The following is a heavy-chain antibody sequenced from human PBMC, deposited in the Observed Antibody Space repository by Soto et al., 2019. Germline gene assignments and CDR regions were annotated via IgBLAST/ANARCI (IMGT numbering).Heavy chain of an antibody. Sequence: QVQLVQSGAEVKKPGSSVKVSCKASGGTFSSYAISWVRQAPGQGLEWMGGIIPMFGTAKYAQKFQGRVTVTADESTSTAYMELSSLRSEDTAVYYCARDRCSSSCPNWFDPWGQGTLVTVSS. CDR1: GGTFSSYA. J-gene: IGHJ5*02. D-gene: IGHD6-13*01. CDR3: ARDRCSSSCPNWFDP. V-gene: IGHV1-69*12. CDR2: IIPMFGTA.